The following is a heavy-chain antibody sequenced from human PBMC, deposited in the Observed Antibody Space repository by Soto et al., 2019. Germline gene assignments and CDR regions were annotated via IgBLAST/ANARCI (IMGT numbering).Heavy chain of an antibody. CDR2: ISAYNGNT. V-gene: IGHV1-18*01. J-gene: IGHJ5*01. D-gene: IGHD3-9*01. CDR1: GYTFTSYG. CDR3: ARYVVGNYDIWTDPDWFDP. Sequence: ASVKGSCKASGYTFTSYGLSWVRQAPVQGHEWMGWISAYNGNTNYAQKLQGRVTMTTDTSTSTAYMELRSLRSDAPAVYHCARYVVGNYDIWTDPDWFDPWGQGSLVTVSS.